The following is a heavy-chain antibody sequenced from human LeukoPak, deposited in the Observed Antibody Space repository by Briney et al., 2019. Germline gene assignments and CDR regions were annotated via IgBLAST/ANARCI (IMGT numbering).Heavy chain of an antibody. D-gene: IGHD1-1*01. CDR1: GFTLCRYW. CDR2: IKQDGSEK. Sequence: GGSLRLSCAASGFTLCRYWMSWVRQAPGKGLEWVANIKQDGSEKYYVDSVKGRFTISRDNAKNSLYLQMNSLRAEDTAVYYCAKDDTTAYARDWGQGTLVTVSS. CDR3: AKDDTTAYARD. J-gene: IGHJ4*02. V-gene: IGHV3-7*05.